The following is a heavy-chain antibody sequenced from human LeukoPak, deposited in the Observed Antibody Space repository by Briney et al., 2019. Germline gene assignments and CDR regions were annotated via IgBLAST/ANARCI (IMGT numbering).Heavy chain of an antibody. CDR1: GFTFSVYG. D-gene: IGHD2-21*01. CDR3: ARDSAYCGGDCYLFDI. J-gene: IGHJ3*02. Sequence: PGGSLRLSCAASGFTFSVYGMHWVRQGPGKGLEWVALISHDGGNKNYTDSVKGRFTISRDNAKNTLYLQMNSLRAEDTAVYYCARDSAYCGGDCYLFDIWGQGTMVTVSS. V-gene: IGHV3-30*03. CDR2: ISHDGGNK.